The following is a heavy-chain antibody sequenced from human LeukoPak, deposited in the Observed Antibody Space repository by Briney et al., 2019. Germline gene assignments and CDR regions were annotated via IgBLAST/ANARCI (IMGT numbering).Heavy chain of an antibody. CDR2: IYYSGST. CDR3: ARSGTVGAMPV. V-gene: IGHV4-59*08. D-gene: IGHD1-26*01. CDR1: GGSLSNYY. J-gene: IGHJ4*02. Sequence: SETLSLTCTVSGGSLSNYYWSWIRLPPGKGLEWIGYIYYSGSTNYNPSLKSRVTISVDTSKNQFSLKLSSVTAADTAVYCCARSGTVGAMPVWGQGTLVTVSS.